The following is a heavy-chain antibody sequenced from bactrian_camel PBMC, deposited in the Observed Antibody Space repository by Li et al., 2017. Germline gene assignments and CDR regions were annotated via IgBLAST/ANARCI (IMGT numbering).Heavy chain of an antibody. D-gene: IGHD6*01. Sequence: HVQLVESGGGSAQPGGSLQLTCSGAGFTLAQTDMAWYRKAPGNECEMVSTISKDGTTAYADSVKGRFTISRDNPKSTVYLQMNDLKIEDTAMYYCAAMCPSPGKLLGPDYWGQGTQVTVS. J-gene: IGHJ4*01. CDR1: GFTLAQTD. V-gene: IGHV3S60*01. CDR2: ISKDGTT. CDR3: AAMCPSPGKLLGPDY.